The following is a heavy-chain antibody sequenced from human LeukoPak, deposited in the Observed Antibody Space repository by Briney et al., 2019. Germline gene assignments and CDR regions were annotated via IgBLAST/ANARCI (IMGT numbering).Heavy chain of an antibody. J-gene: IGHJ6*02. V-gene: IGHV3-30*18. D-gene: IGHD2-2*01. Sequence: SGGSLRLSCAASGFTFSSYGMHWVRQAPGKGLEWVAVISYDGSDKYYADSVKGRFTISRDNSKNTLYLQMNSLRAEDTAVCYCAKGVGYYYGMDVWGQGTTVTVYS. CDR3: AKGVGYYYGMDV. CDR2: ISYDGSDK. CDR1: GFTFSSYG.